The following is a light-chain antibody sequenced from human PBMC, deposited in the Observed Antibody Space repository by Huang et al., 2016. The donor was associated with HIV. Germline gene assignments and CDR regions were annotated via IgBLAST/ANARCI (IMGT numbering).Light chain of an antibody. CDR1: QSVNSN. CDR3: QQYNDWPPWT. J-gene: IGKJ1*01. V-gene: IGKV3-15*01. CDR2: SAS. Sequence: EIVMTQSPATLSVSPGERATLSCRASQSVNSNLAWYQQKPGQAPRLLLYSASTRATGIPARFSCSGSGTEFTLTISSLQSEDCAVYYCQQYNDWPPWTFGQGTKVEIK.